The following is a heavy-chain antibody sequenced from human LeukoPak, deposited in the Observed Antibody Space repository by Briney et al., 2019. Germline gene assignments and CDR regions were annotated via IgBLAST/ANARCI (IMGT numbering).Heavy chain of an antibody. D-gene: IGHD4-11*01. CDR3: ARDRWRLPNWFDP. V-gene: IGHV4-30-2*01. J-gene: IGHJ5*02. CDR2: IYHSGST. Sequence: PSETLSLTCAVSGGSISSGGYSWSWIRQPPGKGLEWIGYIYHSGSTYYNPSLKSRVTISVDTSKNQFSLKLSSVTAADTAVYYCARDRWRLPNWFDPWGQGTLVTVSS. CDR1: GGSISSGGYS.